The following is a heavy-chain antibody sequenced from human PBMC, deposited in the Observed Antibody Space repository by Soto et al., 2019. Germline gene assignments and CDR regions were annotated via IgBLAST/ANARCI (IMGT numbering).Heavy chain of an antibody. Sequence: QVQLQESGPGLVKPSETLSLTCTVSGGSISSYYWSWIRQPPGKGLEWIGYIYYSGSTNYNPSLTSRVTISVDTSKNQFSLKLSSVTAADTAVYYCARLYEAATFTFDYWGQGTLVTVSS. J-gene: IGHJ4*02. CDR2: IYYSGST. CDR3: ARLYEAATFTFDY. D-gene: IGHD2-15*01. CDR1: GGSISSYY. V-gene: IGHV4-59*08.